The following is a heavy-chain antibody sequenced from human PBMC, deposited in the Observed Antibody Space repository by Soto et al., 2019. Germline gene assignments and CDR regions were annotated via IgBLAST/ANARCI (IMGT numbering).Heavy chain of an antibody. Sequence: SETLSLTCTVSGGSISSYYWSWIRQPPGKGLEWIGYIYYSGSTNYNPSLKSRVTISVDTSKNQFSLKLSSVTAADTAVYYCARVEYSGYENHFDYWGQGTLVTVSS. CDR3: ARVEYSGYENHFDY. J-gene: IGHJ4*02. CDR2: IYYSGST. CDR1: GGSISSYY. V-gene: IGHV4-59*01. D-gene: IGHD5-12*01.